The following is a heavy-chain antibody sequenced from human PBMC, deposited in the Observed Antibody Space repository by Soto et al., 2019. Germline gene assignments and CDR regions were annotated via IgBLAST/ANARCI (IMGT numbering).Heavy chain of an antibody. D-gene: IGHD2-15*01. CDR2: IIPIFGTA. V-gene: IGHV1-69*13. CDR3: ARDGYCSGGSCYEPRNNFDY. CDR1: GGTFSSYA. Sequence: SVKVSCKASGGTFSSYAISWVRQAPGQGLEWMGGIIPIFGTANYAQKFQGRVTITADESTSTAYMELSSLRSEDTAVYYCARDGYCSGGSCYEPRNNFDYWGQGTLVTVSS. J-gene: IGHJ4*02.